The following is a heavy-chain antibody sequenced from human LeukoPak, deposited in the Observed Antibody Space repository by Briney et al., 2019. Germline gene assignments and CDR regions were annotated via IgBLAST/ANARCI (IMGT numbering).Heavy chain of an antibody. V-gene: IGHV1-69*05. CDR3: ARGESGLNWFDP. Sequence: SVKVSCKASGGTFSSYAISWVRQAPGHGLEWMGGIIPIFGTANYAQKFQGRVTITTDESTNTAYMELSSLKSEDTAVYYCARGESGLNWFDPWGQGTLVTVSS. D-gene: IGHD5-12*01. J-gene: IGHJ5*02. CDR2: IIPIFGTA. CDR1: GGTFSSYA.